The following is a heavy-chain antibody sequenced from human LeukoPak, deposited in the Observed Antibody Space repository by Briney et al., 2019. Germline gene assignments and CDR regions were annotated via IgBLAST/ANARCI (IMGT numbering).Heavy chain of an antibody. CDR2: INPNSGGT. CDR1: GYTFTGYY. D-gene: IGHD6-19*01. CDR3: ARHGEIAVADY. V-gene: IGHV1-2*02. J-gene: IGHJ4*02. Sequence: ASVKVSCKASGYTFTGYYMHWVRQAPGQGLEWMGWINPNSGGTNYAQKFQGRVTMTRDTSISTAYLQWSSLKASDTAMYYYARHGEIAVADYWGQGTLVTVSS.